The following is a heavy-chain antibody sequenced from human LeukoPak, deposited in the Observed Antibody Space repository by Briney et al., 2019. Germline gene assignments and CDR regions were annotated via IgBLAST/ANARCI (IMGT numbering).Heavy chain of an antibody. CDR1: GFTFSSYA. J-gene: IGHJ4*02. CDR2: IGGSGATT. CDR3: SKDRGGTLGDYFDF. D-gene: IGHD3-10*01. V-gene: IGHV3-23*01. Sequence: QPGGPLRLSCAASGFTFSSYAMSQVPQAPGKGLDCVSAIGGSGATTHYADSVKGRFTIPRDNSKNTLYLQMNSLRAEDTAVYYCSKDRGGTLGDYFDFWGQGTLVTVSS.